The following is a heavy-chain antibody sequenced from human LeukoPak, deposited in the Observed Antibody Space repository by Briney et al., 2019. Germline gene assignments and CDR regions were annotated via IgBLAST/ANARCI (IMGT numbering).Heavy chain of an antibody. Sequence: PGGSLRLSCVASGFTFSSYSMNWVRQAPGKGLEWVSSISSSSSYIYYADSVKGRFTISRDNAKNSLYLQMNSLRAEDAAVYYCARAGSGYEDGFDYWGQGTLVTVSS. J-gene: IGHJ4*02. V-gene: IGHV3-21*01. CDR1: GFTFSSYS. CDR2: ISSSSSYI. D-gene: IGHD5-12*01. CDR3: ARAGSGYEDGFDY.